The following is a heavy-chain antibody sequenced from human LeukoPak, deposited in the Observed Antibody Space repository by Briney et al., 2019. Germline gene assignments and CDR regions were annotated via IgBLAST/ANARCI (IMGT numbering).Heavy chain of an antibody. J-gene: IGHJ4*02. CDR2: IASGGGFK. V-gene: IGHV3-11*04. D-gene: IGHD3-22*01. Sequence: GGSLRLSCVGAGFPFSDFHMSWIRQAPGKGLEWVSYIASGGGFKYYADSVKGRFSISRDDSKNSVFLQMNSLRVEDTAVYYCARVRPGSSGSYYRTSWGQGTLVTVSS. CDR3: ARVRPGSSGSYYRTS. CDR1: GFPFSDFH.